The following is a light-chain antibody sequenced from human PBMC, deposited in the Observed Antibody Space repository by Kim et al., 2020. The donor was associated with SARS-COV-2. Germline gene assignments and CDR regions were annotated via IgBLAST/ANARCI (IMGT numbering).Light chain of an antibody. Sequence: GQQDTISCSGNSSNTENNYVSRYQQVPGTAPKRLIFDHDERPSGFPDRFAGSKSGTSATLGITGLQTGDEAEYYCGTWDSNLSVYVFGTWTKVTVL. V-gene: IGLV1-51*01. CDR2: DHD. CDR1: SSNTENNY. CDR3: GTWDSNLSVYV. J-gene: IGLJ1*01.